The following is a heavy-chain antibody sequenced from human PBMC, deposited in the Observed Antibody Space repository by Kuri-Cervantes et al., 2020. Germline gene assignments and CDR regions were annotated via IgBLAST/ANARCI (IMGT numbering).Heavy chain of an antibody. CDR2: INGIGNT. V-gene: IGHV3-23*01. CDR3: ATVNWESRFYND. CDR1: GFTFSSHW. Sequence: GESLKISCAASGFTFSSHWMNWARRAPGKGLEWVSAINGIGNTFYADFVKGRFTVSRDSSKNTLYLEMNSLRVEDTAVYYCATVNWESRFYNDWGQGTLVTVSS. D-gene: IGHD7-27*01. J-gene: IGHJ4*02.